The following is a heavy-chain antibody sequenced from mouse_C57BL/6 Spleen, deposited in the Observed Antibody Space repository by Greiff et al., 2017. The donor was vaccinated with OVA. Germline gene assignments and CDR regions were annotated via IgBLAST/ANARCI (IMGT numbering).Heavy chain of an antibody. D-gene: IGHD3-2*02. V-gene: IGHV5-16*01. J-gene: IGHJ3*01. Sequence: DVMLVESEGGLVQPGSSMKLSCTASGFTFSDYYMAWVRQVPEKGLEWVANINYDGSSTYYLDSLKSRFIISRDNAKNILYLQMSSLKSEDTATYYCARVSSGYGFAYWGQGTLVTVSA. CDR3: ARVSSGYGFAY. CDR1: GFTFSDYY. CDR2: INYDGSST.